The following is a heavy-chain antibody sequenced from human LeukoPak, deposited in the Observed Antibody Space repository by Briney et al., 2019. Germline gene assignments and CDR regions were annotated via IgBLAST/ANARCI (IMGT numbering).Heavy chain of an antibody. CDR1: GFTFSSYA. V-gene: IGHV3-23*01. CDR3: AKSLTMSRGVTHFGWYFDL. CDR2: ISGSGGST. D-gene: IGHD3-10*01. J-gene: IGHJ2*01. Sequence: GGSLRLSCAASGFTFSSYAMSWVRQAPGKGLEWVSAISGSGGSTYYADSVKGRFTISRDNSKNTLYLQMNSLRAEDTAVYYCAKSLTMSRGVTHFGWYFDLWGRGTLVTVSS.